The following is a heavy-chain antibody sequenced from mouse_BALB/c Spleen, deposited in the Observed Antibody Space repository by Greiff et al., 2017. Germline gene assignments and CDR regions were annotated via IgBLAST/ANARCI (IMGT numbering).Heavy chain of an antibody. CDR1: GFSLTSYG. Sequence: VQLVESGPGLVAPSQSLSITCTVSGFSLTSYGVHWVRQPPGKGLEWLGVIWAGGSTNYNSALMSRLSISKDNSKSQVFLKMNSLQTDDTAMYYCARDHYYGYGGGFAYWGQGTLVTVSA. D-gene: IGHD1-2*01. V-gene: IGHV2-9*02. CDR2: IWAGGST. CDR3: ARDHYYGYGGGFAY. J-gene: IGHJ3*01.